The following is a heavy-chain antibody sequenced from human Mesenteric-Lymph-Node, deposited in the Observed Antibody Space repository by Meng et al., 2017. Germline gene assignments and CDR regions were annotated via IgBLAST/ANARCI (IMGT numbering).Heavy chain of an antibody. CDR2: MNPNSGHI. V-gene: IGHV1-8*03. J-gene: IGHJ3*02. D-gene: IGHD2-15*01. Sequence: ASVKVSCKASGYTFASYDINWVRQATGQGPEWMGWMNPNSGHIGYAQKFQGRVTISRNTSTSTAYMQLSSLRAEDTAVYYCATGHTFCVGGSCSSGLDAFDIWGQGTMVTVSS. CDR1: GYTFASYD. CDR3: ATGHTFCVGGSCSSGLDAFDI.